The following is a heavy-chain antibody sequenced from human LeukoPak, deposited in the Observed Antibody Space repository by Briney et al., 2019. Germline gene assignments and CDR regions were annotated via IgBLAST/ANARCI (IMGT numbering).Heavy chain of an antibody. Sequence: AGSLRLSCAASGFTFRSYWMSWLRQTPGKRLEWLANIKEDGSEKYYVDSVKGRFTISRDNAKNSLYLQMNSLRAEDTAVYYCARVLPGYFDYWGQGTLVTVSS. CDR1: GFTFRSYW. J-gene: IGHJ4*02. CDR2: IKEDGSEK. V-gene: IGHV3-7*01. CDR3: ARVLPGYFDY.